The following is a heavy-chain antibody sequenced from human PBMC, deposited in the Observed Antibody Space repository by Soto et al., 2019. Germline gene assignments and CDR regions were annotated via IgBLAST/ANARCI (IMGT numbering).Heavy chain of an antibody. V-gene: IGHV3-23*01. Sequence: DVQLLDSGGGLVQPGGSLRLSCAASGFTFSNYAMNWVRQAPGRGLEWVSTISVSGTVTYYADSVKGRFTISRDNSKMTLYLQMSSLRAEDTAVYYCATESRHIAVHFDYWGQGTLVTVSS. CDR3: ATESRHIAVHFDY. D-gene: IGHD6-19*01. CDR2: ISVSGTVT. J-gene: IGHJ4*02. CDR1: GFTFSNYA.